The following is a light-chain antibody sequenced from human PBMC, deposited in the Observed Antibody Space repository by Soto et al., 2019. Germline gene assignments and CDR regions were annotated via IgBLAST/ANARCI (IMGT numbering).Light chain of an antibody. CDR3: QQYDNLRVFT. V-gene: IGKV1-33*01. CDR1: QDISNY. Sequence: DIQMTQSPSSLSASVGDRVTITCQASQDISNYFNWYQQKPGKAPKLLIYDASNLETGVPSRFSGSGSGTDFTFTISSLQPEDIATYYCQQYDNLRVFTFGPGTKVDIK. J-gene: IGKJ3*01. CDR2: DAS.